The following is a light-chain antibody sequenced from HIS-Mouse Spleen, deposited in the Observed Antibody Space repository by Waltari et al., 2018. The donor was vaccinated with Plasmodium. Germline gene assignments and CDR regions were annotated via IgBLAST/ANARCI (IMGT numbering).Light chain of an antibody. CDR1: QSISNY. J-gene: IGKJ1*01. CDR2: AAS. Sequence: DIQMTQSPSSLYASVGDRVTITCRASQSISNYLNWYQQKPGKAPKLLIYAASSLQSGVPSRFSGSGSGTDFTLTISSLQPEDFATYYCQQSYSTWTFGQGTKVEIK. CDR3: QQSYSTWT. V-gene: IGKV1-39*01.